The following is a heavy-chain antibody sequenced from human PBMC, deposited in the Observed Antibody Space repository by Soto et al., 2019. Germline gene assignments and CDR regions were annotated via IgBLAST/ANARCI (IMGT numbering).Heavy chain of an antibody. J-gene: IGHJ4*02. CDR1: GFTFSSSW. D-gene: IGHD2-15*01. CDR3: ASHGCSGGSCHFDY. V-gene: IGHV3-7*01. Sequence: EVQLVESGGGLVQPGGSLRLSCAASGFTFSSSWMTWVRQAPGKGLEWVANIKEDGSQRYYVDSVQGRFTISRDNAKNSLYLQMNSLRAEDTAVYYCASHGCSGGSCHFDYWGQGNLDTVSS. CDR2: IKEDGSQR.